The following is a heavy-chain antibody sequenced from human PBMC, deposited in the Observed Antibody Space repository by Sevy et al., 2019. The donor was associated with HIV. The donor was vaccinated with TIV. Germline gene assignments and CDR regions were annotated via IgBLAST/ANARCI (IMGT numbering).Heavy chain of an antibody. Sequence: GGSLRLSCEASGFDFSSQWMQWVRQAPGKGLVWVSRMNTDGSSTNYADSVKGRFTISRDNAKNTLYLEMNNLRDEDTALYYCATPRFDFWGPGTLVTVSS. CDR1: GFDFSSQW. J-gene: IGHJ4*02. CDR2: MNTDGSST. CDR3: ATPRFDF. V-gene: IGHV3-74*01.